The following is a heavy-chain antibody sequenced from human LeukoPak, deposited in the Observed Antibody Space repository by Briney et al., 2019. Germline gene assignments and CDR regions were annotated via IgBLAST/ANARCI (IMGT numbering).Heavy chain of an antibody. CDR3: ARGRYSGYYVDY. Sequence: GGSLRLSCAASGFTFSSYGMHWVRQAPGQRLEWMGWINAGNGNTKYSQEFQGRVTITRDTSASTAYMELSSLRSEDMAVYYCARGRYSGYYVDYWGQGTLVTVSS. CDR1: GFTFSSYG. V-gene: IGHV1-3*03. J-gene: IGHJ4*02. CDR2: INAGNGNT. D-gene: IGHD3-3*01.